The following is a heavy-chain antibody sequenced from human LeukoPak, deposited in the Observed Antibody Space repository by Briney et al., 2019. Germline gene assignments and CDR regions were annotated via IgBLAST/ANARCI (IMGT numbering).Heavy chain of an antibody. CDR3: AVRDYDSSGFDY. D-gene: IGHD3-22*01. CDR2: ISGSRGDT. J-gene: IGHJ4*02. Sequence: GGSLRLSCAASGFTFSTYAMSWVRQAPGKGLEWVSTISGSRGDTYYADSVKGRFTISRDNSKNTLYLQMNSLRAEDTAVYYCAVRDYDSSGFDYWGQGTLVTVSS. CDR1: GFTFSTYA. V-gene: IGHV3-23*01.